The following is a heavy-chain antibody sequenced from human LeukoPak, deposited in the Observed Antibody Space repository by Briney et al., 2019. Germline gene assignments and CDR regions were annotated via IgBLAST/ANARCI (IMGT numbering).Heavy chain of an antibody. V-gene: IGHV3-9*01. CDR2: ISWNSGSI. Sequence: GGSLRLSCAASGFTFDDYAMHWVRQAPGKGMEWVSGISWNSGSIGYADSVKGRFTISRDNAKNSLYLQMNSLRAEDTALYYCAKGLSTQLLVDSFDYWGQGTLVTVSS. CDR3: AKGLSTQLLVDSFDY. CDR1: GFTFDDYA. J-gene: IGHJ4*02. D-gene: IGHD6-19*01.